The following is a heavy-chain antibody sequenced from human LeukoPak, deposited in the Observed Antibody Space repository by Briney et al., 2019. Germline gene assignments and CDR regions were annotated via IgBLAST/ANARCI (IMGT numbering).Heavy chain of an antibody. CDR3: VGYCSSTSCP. CDR1: GGSFSGYY. V-gene: IGHV4-34*01. D-gene: IGHD2-2*01. CDR2: INHSGST. J-gene: IGHJ5*02. Sequence: SETLSLTCAVYGGSFSGYYWSWIRQPPGKGLEWIGEINHSGSTNYNPSLKSRVTISLDTSKNQLSLKLSSVTAADTAVYYCVGYCSSTSCPWGQGTLVTVSS.